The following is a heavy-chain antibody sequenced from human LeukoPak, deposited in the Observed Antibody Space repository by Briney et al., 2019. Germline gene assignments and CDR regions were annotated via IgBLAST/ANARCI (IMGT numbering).Heavy chain of an antibody. Sequence: ASVKVSCKAPGYTFTSYDINWVRQDTGQGLEWMGWMNPNSGNTGYAQKFQGRVTMTRNTSISTAYMELSSLRSEDTAVYYCAREKNDYSYNYYGLDVFFQGITV. CDR3: AREKNDYSYNYYGLDV. V-gene: IGHV1-8*01. CDR1: GYTFTSYD. D-gene: IGHD4-11*01. CDR2: MNPNSGNT. J-gene: IGHJ6*02.